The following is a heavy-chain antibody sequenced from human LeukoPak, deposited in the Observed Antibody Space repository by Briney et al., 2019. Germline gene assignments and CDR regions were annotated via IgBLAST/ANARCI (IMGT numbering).Heavy chain of an antibody. Sequence: ASVKVSCKVSGYTLTELSMHWVRQAPGKGLERMGGFDPEDGETSYAQKFQGRVTMTEDTSTDTAYMELSSLRSEDTAVYYCATAGDSSGYYMRYFQHWGQGTLVTVSS. J-gene: IGHJ1*01. CDR2: FDPEDGET. CDR1: GYTLTELS. CDR3: ATAGDSSGYYMRYFQH. D-gene: IGHD3-22*01. V-gene: IGHV1-24*01.